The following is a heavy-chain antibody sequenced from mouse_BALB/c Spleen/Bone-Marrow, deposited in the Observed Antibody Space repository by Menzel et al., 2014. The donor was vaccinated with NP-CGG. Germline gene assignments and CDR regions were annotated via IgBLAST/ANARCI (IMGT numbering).Heavy chain of an antibody. J-gene: IGHJ2*01. CDR2: INPSTGYT. Sequence: VKLMESGAELAKPGASVKMSCKASGYTFTTYWMHWITQRPGQGLEWIGSINPSTGYTEYNQKFKDKATLTADKSSSTAYMQLSSLTSEDSAVYYCARRGDCGTNYVFDFWGQGTTRTVSS. D-gene: IGHD1-1*01. CDR1: GYTFTTYW. CDR3: ARRGDCGTNYVFDF. V-gene: IGHV1-7*01.